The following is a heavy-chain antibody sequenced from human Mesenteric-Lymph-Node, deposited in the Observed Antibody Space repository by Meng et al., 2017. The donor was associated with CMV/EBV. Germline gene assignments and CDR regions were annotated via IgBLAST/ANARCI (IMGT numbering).Heavy chain of an antibody. V-gene: IGHV3-66*02. Sequence: GGSLRLSCAASGFTFSSYSMNWVRQAPGKGLEWVSVIYSDGNTYYVDSVKGRFTLSRDNSKNTLYLQMNSLRTEDTAVYYCARWYNSSSGFDYWGQGTLVTVSS. CDR3: ARWYNSSSGFDY. CDR2: IYSDGNT. J-gene: IGHJ4*02. D-gene: IGHD1-1*01. CDR1: GFTFSSYS.